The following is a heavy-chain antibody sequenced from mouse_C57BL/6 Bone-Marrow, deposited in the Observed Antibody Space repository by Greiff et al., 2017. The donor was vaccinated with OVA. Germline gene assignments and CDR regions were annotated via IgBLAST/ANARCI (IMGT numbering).Heavy chain of an antibody. Sequence: QVQLQQPGAELVRPGSSVKLSCKASGYTFTSYWMHWVKQRPIQGLEWIGNIDPSDSGTHYNQKFKDKATLTVDKSSSTAYMQLSSLTSEDSAVYYCARSTYYGSGYFDVWGTGTTVTVSS. CDR3: ARSTYYGSGYFDV. CDR1: GYTFTSYW. V-gene: IGHV1-52*01. J-gene: IGHJ1*03. CDR2: IDPSDSGT. D-gene: IGHD1-1*01.